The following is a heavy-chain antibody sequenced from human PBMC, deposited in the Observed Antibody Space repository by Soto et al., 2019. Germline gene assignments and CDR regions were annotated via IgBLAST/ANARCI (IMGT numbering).Heavy chain of an antibody. CDR3: ARGPIGDAAMVTNYFDY. D-gene: IGHD5-18*01. CDR2: LSYDGNNI. J-gene: IGHJ4*02. CDR1: GFTFSNYA. V-gene: IGHV3-30-3*01. Sequence: PGGSLRLSXAASGFTFSNYAIHWVRQAPGKGLEWVAVLSYDGNNIHYADSVKGRFTVSRDNSKNTLFLQMNRLRAEDTALYYCARGPIGDAAMVTNYFDYWGQGTLVTVS.